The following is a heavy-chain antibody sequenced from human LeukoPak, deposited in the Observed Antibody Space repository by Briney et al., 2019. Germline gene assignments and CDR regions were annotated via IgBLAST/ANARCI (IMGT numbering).Heavy chain of an antibody. D-gene: IGHD3-3*01. CDR2: IIPIFGTA. V-gene: IGHV1-69*05. J-gene: IGHJ6*03. Sequence: SVKVSCKASGGTFSSYAISWVRQAPGQGLEWMGGIIPIFGTANYAQKFQGRVTMTTDTSTSTAYVELRSLRSDDTAVYYCARELSYYDFWSGYYTENYYYYYMDVWGQGTLVTVSS. CDR1: GGTFSSYA. CDR3: ARELSYYDFWSGYYTENYYYYYMDV.